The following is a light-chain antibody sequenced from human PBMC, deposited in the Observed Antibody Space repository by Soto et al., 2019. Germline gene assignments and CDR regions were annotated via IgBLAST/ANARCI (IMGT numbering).Light chain of an antibody. CDR1: QDLSNY. J-gene: IGKJ4*01. CDR2: AAS. Sequence: DIQMTQSPSSVSASVGDRVTITGRASQDLSNYLAWYQQKPGKAPKLLISAASTLQSGVPSRFSAGVSATDFTLSISILQPEDIATYYCQQTRRFPLTFGGGTKVEIK. V-gene: IGKV1-12*01. CDR3: QQTRRFPLT.